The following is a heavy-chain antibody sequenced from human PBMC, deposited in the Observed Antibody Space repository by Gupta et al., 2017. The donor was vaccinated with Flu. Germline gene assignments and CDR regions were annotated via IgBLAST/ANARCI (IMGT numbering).Heavy chain of an antibody. D-gene: IGHD6-25*01. V-gene: IGHV3-15*01. Sequence: EVQLVESGGGWVKPGESLRLSCDASGFTFMNGWMTWVRQVPGKGLEWVGRIKGHFDGGTTDYASPVKGRFSISRDDPANKVYLQMNGLKTEDTALYYCARIAAAGTGNYMDVWGKGTTVTVSS. CDR3: ARIAAAGTGNYMDV. CDR2: IKGHFDGGTT. J-gene: IGHJ6*04. CDR1: GFTFMNGW.